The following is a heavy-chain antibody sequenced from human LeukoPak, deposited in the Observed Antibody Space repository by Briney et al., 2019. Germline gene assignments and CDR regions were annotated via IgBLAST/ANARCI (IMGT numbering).Heavy chain of an antibody. Sequence: PGGSLRLSCAASGFTFSDYYMSWVRQAPGKGLEWVSSISSSGSSTFHADSVKGRFTISRDNSNNTVCLQMNSLRAEDTAVYYCARGAVSFDYWGQGILVTVSS. J-gene: IGHJ4*02. V-gene: IGHV3-23*01. CDR2: ISSSGSST. CDR1: GFTFSDYY. CDR3: ARGAVSFDY.